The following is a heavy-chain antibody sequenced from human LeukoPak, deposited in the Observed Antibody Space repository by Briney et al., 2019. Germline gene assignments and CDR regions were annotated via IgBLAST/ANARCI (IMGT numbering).Heavy chain of an antibody. V-gene: IGHV4-59*12. CDR1: GGSISSYY. Sequence: PSETLSLTCTVSGGSISSYYWSWIRQPPGKGLEWTGYIYYSGSTNHNPSLKSRVTISVDTSKNQFSLKLSSVTAADTAVYYCARDHRAVDYWGQGTLVTVSS. J-gene: IGHJ4*02. CDR3: ARDHRAVDY. CDR2: IYYSGST. D-gene: IGHD6-13*01.